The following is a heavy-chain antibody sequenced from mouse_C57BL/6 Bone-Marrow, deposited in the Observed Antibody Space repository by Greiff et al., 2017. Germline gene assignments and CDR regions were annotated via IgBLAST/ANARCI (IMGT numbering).Heavy chain of an antibody. CDR3: ARDGYYWCFDV. CDR2: FDPSDSYT. Sequence: QVQLQQPGAELVKPGASVKLSCKASGYTFTSYWMPWVKQRPGQGLEWIGEFDPSDSYTNYTQKFKGKATLPVDTSSSTAYMQLSSLTSEDAAVYYYARDGYYWCFDVWGTGTTVTVSS. V-gene: IGHV1-50*01. D-gene: IGHD2-3*01. J-gene: IGHJ1*03. CDR1: GYTFTSYW.